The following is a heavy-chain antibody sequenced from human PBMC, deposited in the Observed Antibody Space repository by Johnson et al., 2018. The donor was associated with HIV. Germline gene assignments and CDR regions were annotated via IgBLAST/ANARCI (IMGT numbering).Heavy chain of an antibody. J-gene: IGHJ3*02. D-gene: IGHD6-13*01. CDR3: ARYSSSWPYDAFDM. V-gene: IGHV3-11*04. Sequence: QVQLVESGGGLVKPGGSQRLSCAASGFIFSDYYMSWIRQAPGKGLEWVSYISSSGSTRYYADSVKGRFTISTDNAKNSLYLQMNSLRAEDTAVYYCARYSSSWPYDAFDMWGQGTMVTVS. CDR1: GFIFSDYY. CDR2: ISSSGSTR.